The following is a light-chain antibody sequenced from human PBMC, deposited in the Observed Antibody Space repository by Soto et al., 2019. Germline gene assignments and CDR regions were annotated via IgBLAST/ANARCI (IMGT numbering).Light chain of an antibody. Sequence: EIVLTQSPATLSLSPGESATLSCRASQSVSTYLTWYQQKPGQAPRLLVYGPSSRATGVPDRFSGSGSGSDFTLTISRLEPEDFAVYYCQQDGSSPLFTFGPGTRVDFK. CDR2: GPS. J-gene: IGKJ3*01. CDR3: QQDGSSPLFT. CDR1: QSVSTY. V-gene: IGKV3-20*01.